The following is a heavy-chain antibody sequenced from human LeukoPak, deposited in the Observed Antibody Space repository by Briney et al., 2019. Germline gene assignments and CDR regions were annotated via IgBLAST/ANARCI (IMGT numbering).Heavy chain of an antibody. CDR2: IYYSGST. CDR1: GGSISSYY. V-gene: IGHV4-59*08. Sequence: SETLSLTCTVSGGSISSYYWSWIRQPPGKGLEWIGYIYYSGSTNYNPSLKSRVTISVDTSKNQFSLKLSSVTAADTAVYYCAGHLVDTAMGRSGLLVYWGQGTLVTVSS. D-gene: IGHD5-18*01. J-gene: IGHJ4*02. CDR3: AGHLVDTAMGRSGLLVY.